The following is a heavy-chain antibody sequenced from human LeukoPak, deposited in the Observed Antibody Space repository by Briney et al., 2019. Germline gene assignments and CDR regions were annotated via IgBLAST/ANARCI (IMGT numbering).Heavy chain of an antibody. V-gene: IGHV3-7*03. CDR3: VREDTPATANY. CDR1: GFTFSNYW. D-gene: IGHD2-21*02. J-gene: IGHJ4*02. Sequence: GGSLRLSCAASGFTFSNYWMTWVRQAPGKGLEWVANIKPDESEKYYVGSVKGRFTISRDNAKNSLYLQMNSLRAEDTAVYYCVREDTPATANYWGQGTLVTISS. CDR2: IKPDESEK.